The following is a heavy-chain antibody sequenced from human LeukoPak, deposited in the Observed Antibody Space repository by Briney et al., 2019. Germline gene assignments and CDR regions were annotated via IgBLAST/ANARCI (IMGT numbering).Heavy chain of an antibody. J-gene: IGHJ4*02. CDR3: AKESGY. Sequence: GSLRLSCAASGFTFTGYWMSWVRQAPGKGLEWVANINEDGSIKYYVDSVKGRFTISRDNSKNTLYLQMNSLRAEDTAVYYCAKESGYWGQGTLVTVSS. CDR1: GFTFTGYW. D-gene: IGHD3-10*01. CDR2: INEDGSIK. V-gene: IGHV3-7*01.